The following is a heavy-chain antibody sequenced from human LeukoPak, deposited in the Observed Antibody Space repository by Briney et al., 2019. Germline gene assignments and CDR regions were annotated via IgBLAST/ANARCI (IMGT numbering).Heavy chain of an antibody. V-gene: IGHV4-39*07. J-gene: IGHJ4*02. CDR2: IYYRGST. D-gene: IGHD3-10*01. CDR1: DNSISTSDYY. Sequence: SETLSLTCSVSDNSISTSDYYWGWIRQPPGKGLEWIGSIYYRGSTYYNSSLKSRATISVDTSKNQFSLKLTSVTAADTAVYYCARVPTITFFDYWGQGTLVTVSS. CDR3: ARVPTITFFDY.